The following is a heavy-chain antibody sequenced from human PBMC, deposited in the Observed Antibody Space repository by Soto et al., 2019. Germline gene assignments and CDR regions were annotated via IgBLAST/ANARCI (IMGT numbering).Heavy chain of an antibody. Sequence: QVQLVQSGAEVKKPGASVKVSCKASGYTFTSYDINWVRQATGQGLEWMGWMNPNSGNTGYAQKFQGRVTMTRNTSKSTAYVELSSWGLEDAAVYYCGGRGGIVWGKGTTVTVSS. CDR2: MNPNSGNT. D-gene: IGHD3-16*01. V-gene: IGHV1-8*01. CDR3: GGRGGIV. J-gene: IGHJ6*04. CDR1: GYTFTSYD.